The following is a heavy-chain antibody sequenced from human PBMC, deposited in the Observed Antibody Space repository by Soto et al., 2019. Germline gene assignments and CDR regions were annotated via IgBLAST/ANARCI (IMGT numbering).Heavy chain of an antibody. Sequence: SETLSLTCTVSGVTLSGYYWSWIRQTPGKTLEWIGCTYFNGTTNYNPSLKSRVTISLDMSKNQFSLKLRSVTAADTAVYHCARGKGTHKYWGRGALVTVSS. CDR3: ARGKGTHKY. D-gene: IGHD3-10*01. V-gene: IGHV4-59*01. CDR1: GVTLSGYY. J-gene: IGHJ4*02. CDR2: TYFNGTT.